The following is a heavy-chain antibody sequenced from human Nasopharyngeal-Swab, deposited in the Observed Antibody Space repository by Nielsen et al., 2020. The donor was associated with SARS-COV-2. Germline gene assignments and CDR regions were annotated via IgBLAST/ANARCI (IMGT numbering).Heavy chain of an antibody. CDR1: GYTFASFD. CDR3: ARGPRPKRHLDY. CDR2: MNLDSGDT. J-gene: IGHJ4*02. V-gene: IGHV1-8*01. D-gene: IGHD1-1*01. Sequence: ASVKVSCKTSGYTFASFDINWVRQATGRGLEWVGWMNLDSGDTHYAQEFQGKVTLTRDTSRSTAYMELSSLRSEDTAVHYCARGPRPKRHLDYWGQGTLVTVSS.